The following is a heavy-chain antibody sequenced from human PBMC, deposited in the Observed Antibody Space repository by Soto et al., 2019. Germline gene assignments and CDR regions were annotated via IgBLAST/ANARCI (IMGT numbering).Heavy chain of an antibody. V-gene: IGHV4-61*01. D-gene: IGHD3-16*01. CDR1: GGSVSSGSYY. CDR3: ARDHSSYDSLYHWFAP. J-gene: IGHJ5*02. CDR2: IYYSGST. Sequence: SETLSLTCTVSGGSVSSGSYYWSWIRQPPGQGLEWIGYIYYSGSTNYNPSLKSRVTISVDTSKNQFSLKLSSVTAADTAVYYCARDHSSYDSLYHWFAPWGQGTLVTVSS.